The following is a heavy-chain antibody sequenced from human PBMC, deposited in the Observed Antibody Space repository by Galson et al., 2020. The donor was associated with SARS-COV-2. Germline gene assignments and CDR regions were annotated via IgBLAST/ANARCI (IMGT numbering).Heavy chain of an antibody. Sequence: GESLKISCAASGITVSSTYINWVRQAPGKGLEWVSVIYTGGSSYYADSVKGRFTISRDNSKNTLYLQMSSLRAEDTAVYYCAKGIVPSAPWDYWGQGTLVTVSS. CDR3: AKGIVPSAPWDY. D-gene: IGHD1-26*01. J-gene: IGHJ4*02. V-gene: IGHV3-53*01. CDR2: IYTGGSS. CDR1: GITVSSTY.